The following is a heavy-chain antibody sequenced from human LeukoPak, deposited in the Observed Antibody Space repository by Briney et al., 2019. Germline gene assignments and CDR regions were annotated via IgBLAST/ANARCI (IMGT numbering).Heavy chain of an antibody. CDR2: IYYSGST. V-gene: IGHV4-30-4*08. Sequence: PSETLSLTCTVSGVSISSGDYYWSWIRQPPGKGLEWIGYIYYSGSTYYNPSLKSRVTISVDTSKNQFSLKLSSVTAADTAVYYCARSPLVVPAAILNWFDPWGQGTLVTVSS. CDR3: ARSPLVVPAAILNWFDP. CDR1: GVSISSGDYY. J-gene: IGHJ5*02. D-gene: IGHD2-2*01.